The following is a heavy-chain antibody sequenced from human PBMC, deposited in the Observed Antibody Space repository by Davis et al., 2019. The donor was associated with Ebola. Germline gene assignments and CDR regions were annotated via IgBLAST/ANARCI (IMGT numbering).Heavy chain of an antibody. CDR3: TRDSGIYGDYGMDV. CDR2: IRSKAYGGTT. CDR1: GFTFGDYA. D-gene: IGHD4-17*01. Sequence: PGGSLRLSCTASGFTFGDYAMSWFRQAPGKGLEWVGFIRSKAYGGTTEYAASVKGRFTISRDDSKSIAYLQMNSLKTEDTAVYYCTRDSGIYGDYGMDVWGQGTTVTVSS. V-gene: IGHV3-49*03. J-gene: IGHJ6*02.